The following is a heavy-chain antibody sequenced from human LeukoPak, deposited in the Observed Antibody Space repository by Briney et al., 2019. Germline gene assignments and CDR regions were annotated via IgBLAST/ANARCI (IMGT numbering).Heavy chain of an antibody. CDR1: GYTFTGYY. CDR3: ARGASVSVLYYFYYYMDV. J-gene: IGHJ6*03. V-gene: IGHV1-2*02. CDR2: INPNSGGT. Sequence: ASVKVSCKASGYTFTGYYMHWVRQAPGQGLEWMGWINPNSGGTNYAQKFQGRVTMTRDTSISTAYMELSRLRSDDTAVYYCARGASVSVLYYFYYYMDVWGKGTTVTISS. D-gene: IGHD2/OR15-2a*01.